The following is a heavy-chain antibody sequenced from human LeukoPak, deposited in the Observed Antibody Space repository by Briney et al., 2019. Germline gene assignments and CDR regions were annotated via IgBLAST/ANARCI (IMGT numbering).Heavy chain of an antibody. CDR1: GFTFSSYT. Sequence: GGSLRLSCAASGFTFSSYTMSWVRQAPGKGLDWVATISQAGGSKYYEESVRGRFTIARDNAKNSLFLQMTSLRVEDAALYYCATIRGNAQLWANWGQGALVIVSS. CDR2: ISQAGGSK. CDR3: ATIRGNAQLWAN. D-gene: IGHD1-1*01. V-gene: IGHV3-7*01. J-gene: IGHJ4*02.